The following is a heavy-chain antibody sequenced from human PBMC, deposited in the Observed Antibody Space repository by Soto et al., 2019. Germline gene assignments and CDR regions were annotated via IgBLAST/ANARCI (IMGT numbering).Heavy chain of an antibody. Sequence: QVQLQQWGAGLLKPSETLSLTCAVYGGSFSGYYWSWIRQPPGKGLEWIGEINHSGSTNYNPSLKSRVTISVDTSKNQFSLKLSSVTAADTAVYYCARGYSGYYGSGSYYRFGSPRFDPWGQGTLVTVSS. CDR1: GGSFSGYY. CDR2: INHSGST. D-gene: IGHD3-10*01. V-gene: IGHV4-34*01. CDR3: ARGYSGYYGSGSYYRFGSPRFDP. J-gene: IGHJ5*02.